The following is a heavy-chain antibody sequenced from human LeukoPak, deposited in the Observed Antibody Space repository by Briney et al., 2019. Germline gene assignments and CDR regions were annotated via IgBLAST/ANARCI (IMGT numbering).Heavy chain of an antibody. CDR2: ISGSGGST. Sequence: PGGSLRLSCAASGFTFSSYAMSWVRQAPGKGLEWVSAISGSGGSTYYADSVKGRFTISRDNSKNTLYLQMNSLRAEDAAVYYCAKGLEDAVTHDYWGQGTLVTVSS. V-gene: IGHV3-23*01. J-gene: IGHJ4*02. CDR1: GFTFSSYA. D-gene: IGHD4-17*01. CDR3: AKGLEDAVTHDY.